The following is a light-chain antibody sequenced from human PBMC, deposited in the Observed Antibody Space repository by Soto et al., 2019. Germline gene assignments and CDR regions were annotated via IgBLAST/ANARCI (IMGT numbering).Light chain of an antibody. J-gene: IGKJ1*01. CDR3: QHYNSYPWT. V-gene: IGKV1-5*01. CDR2: HAS. Sequence: EIQLTPLPSAPFKYKGKKVTIPCRASQTINNWLAWYQQKPGKAPNLLIYHASNLETGVPSRFSGSAFGTEFTLTISSLQPDDFATYYCQHYNSYPWTFGQGTRWIS. CDR1: QTINNW.